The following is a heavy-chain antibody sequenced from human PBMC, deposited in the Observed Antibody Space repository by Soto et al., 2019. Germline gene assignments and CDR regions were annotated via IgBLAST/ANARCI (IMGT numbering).Heavy chain of an antibody. J-gene: IGHJ4*02. CDR1: GGTFSGYY. V-gene: IGHV4-34*01. CDR2: INHSGST. CDR3: ARAPATVPPLVY. Sequence: QVQLQQWGAELLKPSETLSLTCAVYGGTFSGYYWSWIRQLPGKGLEWIGEINHSGSTNYNPSLKSRVTISVHTSKTQFSLKLSSVPAADTAVYYCARAPATVPPLVYWGQGTLVTVSS. D-gene: IGHD4-17*01.